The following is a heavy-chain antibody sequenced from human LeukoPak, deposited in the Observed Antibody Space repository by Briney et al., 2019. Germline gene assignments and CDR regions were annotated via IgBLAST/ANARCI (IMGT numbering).Heavy chain of an antibody. D-gene: IGHD3-22*01. V-gene: IGHV3-21*01. CDR3: AREREMGNYYDSSGYYPYPLGY. Sequence: GGSLRLSCAASGFTFSTYIMNWVRQTPGKGLEWVPSIGTSTSYIYYADSVKGRFTISRDNAKNSLYLQMNSLRAEDTAVYYCAREREMGNYYDSSGYYPYPLGYWGQGTLVTVSS. CDR2: IGTSTSYI. CDR1: GFTFSTYI. J-gene: IGHJ4*02.